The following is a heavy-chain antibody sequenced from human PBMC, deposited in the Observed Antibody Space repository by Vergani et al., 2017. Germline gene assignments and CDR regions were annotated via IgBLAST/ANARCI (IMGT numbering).Heavy chain of an antibody. CDR2: ISWNSGSI. J-gene: IGHJ3*02. CDR3: AKPYVISGRRDAFDI. CDR1: GFTFDDYA. D-gene: IGHD3-22*01. V-gene: IGHV3-9*01. Sequence: EVQLVESGGGLVQPGRSLRLSCAASGFTFDDYAMHWVRQAPGKGLEWVSGISWNSGSIGYADSVKGRFTISRDHAKNSLYLPMNSLRAEDTALYYCAKPYVISGRRDAFDIWGRGTMVTVSS.